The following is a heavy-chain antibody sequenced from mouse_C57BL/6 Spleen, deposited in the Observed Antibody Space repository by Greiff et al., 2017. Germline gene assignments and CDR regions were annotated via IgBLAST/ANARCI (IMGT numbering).Heavy chain of an antibody. V-gene: IGHV1-15*01. D-gene: IGHD1-1*01. J-gene: IGHJ2*01. CDR2: IDPETGGT. CDR3: TRTLYYYGSIGG. Sequence: QVQLQQSGAELVRPGASVTLSCKASGYTFTDYEMHWVKQTPVHGLEWIGAIDPETGGTAYNQKFKGKAILTAYKSSSTAYMELRSLTSEDSAVYYRTRTLYYYGSIGGWGQGTTLTVSS. CDR1: GYTFTDYE.